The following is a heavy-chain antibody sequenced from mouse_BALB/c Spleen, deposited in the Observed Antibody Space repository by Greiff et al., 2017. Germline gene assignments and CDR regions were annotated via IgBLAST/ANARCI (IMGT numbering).Heavy chain of an antibody. Sequence: DVMLVESGGGLVKPGGSLKLSCAASGFTFSSYAMSWVRQTPEKRLEWVASISSGGSTYYPDSVKGRFTISRDNARNILYLQMSSLRSEDTAMYYCARDYYGSSPYAMDYWGQGTSVTVSS. V-gene: IGHV5-6-5*01. CDR3: ARDYYGSSPYAMDY. CDR2: ISSGGST. CDR1: GFTFSSYA. J-gene: IGHJ4*01. D-gene: IGHD1-1*01.